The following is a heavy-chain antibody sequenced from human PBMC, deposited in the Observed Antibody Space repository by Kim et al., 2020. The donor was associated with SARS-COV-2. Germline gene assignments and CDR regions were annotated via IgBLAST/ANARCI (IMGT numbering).Heavy chain of an antibody. J-gene: IGHJ4*02. CDR2: IRGISRSI. CDR1: GFRVSNYA. CDR3: ATPASTDGWYFDY. V-gene: IGHV3-48*03. D-gene: IGHD6-19*01. Sequence: GGSLRLSCAASGFRVSNYAMSWVRQTPGKGLEWISYIRGISRSIYYADSVRGRFTISRDNAKNSLYLQMNSLRAEDTAVYYCATPASTDGWYFDYWGRGTLLTVSS.